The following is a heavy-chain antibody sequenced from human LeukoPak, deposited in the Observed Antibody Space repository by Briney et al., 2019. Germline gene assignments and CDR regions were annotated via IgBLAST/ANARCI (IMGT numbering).Heavy chain of an antibody. CDR3: ARVLYRCSSTSCYVMMGEAFDP. CDR2: IIPIFGTA. J-gene: IGHJ5*02. CDR1: GGTFSSYA. D-gene: IGHD2-2*01. Sequence: SVKVSCKAPGGTFSSYAISWVRQAPGQGLEWMGGIIPIFGTANYAQKFQGRVTITADESTSTAYMELSSLRSEDTAVYYCARVLYRCSSTSCYVMMGEAFDPWGQGTLVTVSS. V-gene: IGHV1-69*13.